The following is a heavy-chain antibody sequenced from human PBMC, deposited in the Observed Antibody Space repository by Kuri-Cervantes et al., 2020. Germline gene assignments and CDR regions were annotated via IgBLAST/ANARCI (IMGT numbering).Heavy chain of an antibody. V-gene: IGHV3-7*01. Sequence: GGSLRLSCAASGFSFSDFWMTWVRQAPGMGLEWVANIKQDESQTYYVDSVKGRFTISSDNAKNSLFLQMNSLTVEDTAVYYCVRGYSFGDNWGQGTLVTVSS. D-gene: IGHD5-18*01. CDR1: GFSFSDFW. J-gene: IGHJ4*02. CDR3: VRGYSFGDN. CDR2: IKQDESQT.